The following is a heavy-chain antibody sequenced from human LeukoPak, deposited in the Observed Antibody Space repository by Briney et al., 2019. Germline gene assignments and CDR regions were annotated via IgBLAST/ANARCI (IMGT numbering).Heavy chain of an antibody. CDR3: AGGELYYFVY. Sequence: PSETLSLTCTLSLGSPSIGIYCWSWIRQPPGKGLEWIGYIYYSGSTYYNPSLKSRVTISVDTSKNQFSLKLSAVTAAYTAVYYCAGGELYYFVYWGQGTLVTVSS. V-gene: IGHV4-30-4*01. CDR2: IYYSGST. CDR1: LGSPSIGIYC. D-gene: IGHD1-26*01. J-gene: IGHJ4*02.